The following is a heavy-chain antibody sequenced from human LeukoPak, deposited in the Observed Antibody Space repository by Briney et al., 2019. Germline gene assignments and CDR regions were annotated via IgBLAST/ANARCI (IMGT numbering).Heavy chain of an antibody. CDR3: GRGGSGSYYYYFYYMDV. CDR1: GFTFSSHA. D-gene: IGHD3-10*01. Sequence: PGGSLRLSCAASGFTFSSHAIHWVRQAPGKGLEWVAIISYDGGSKYYADSVKGRFTNSRDNSKNTLYLQMNSLRVEDTAVYYCGRGGSGSYYYYFYYMDVWGKGTTVTVSS. J-gene: IGHJ6*03. CDR2: ISYDGGSK. V-gene: IGHV3-30*01.